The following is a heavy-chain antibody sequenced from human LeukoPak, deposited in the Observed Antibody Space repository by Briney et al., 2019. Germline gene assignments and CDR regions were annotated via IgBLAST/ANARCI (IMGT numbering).Heavy chain of an antibody. V-gene: IGHV4-39*01. CDR3: AKTHYDFWSGYSQHINYFDY. CDR2: IYYSGST. D-gene: IGHD3-3*01. CDR1: GGSISSSSYY. J-gene: IGHJ4*02. Sequence: SETLSLTCTVSGGSISSSSYYWGWIRPPPGKGLEWIGSIYYSGSTYYNPSLKSRVTISVDTSKIPFSLKLSSVTAADTAVYYCAKTHYDFWSGYSQHINYFDYWGQGTLVTVSS.